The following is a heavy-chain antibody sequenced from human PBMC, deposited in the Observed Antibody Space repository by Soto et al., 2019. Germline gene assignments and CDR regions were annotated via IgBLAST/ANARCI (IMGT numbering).Heavy chain of an antibody. V-gene: IGHV4-59*08. J-gene: IGHJ2*01. CDR3: ARYNWYFDL. CDR2: IYYSGST. Sequence: QVQLQESGPGLVKPSETLSLTCTVSGGSISRYYWSWIRQPPGKGLEWIGYIYYSGSTNYNPSLKSRVTISVDTSKNQFSLKLSSVTAADTAVYDCARYNWYFDLWGRGTLVTVSS. CDR1: GGSISRYY.